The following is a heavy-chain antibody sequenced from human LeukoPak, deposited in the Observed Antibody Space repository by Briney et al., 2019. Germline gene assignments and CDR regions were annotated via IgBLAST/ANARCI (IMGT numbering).Heavy chain of an antibody. CDR1: GFIFSSYN. CDR3: ARDRRGLEDYVWGSYRYFDY. J-gene: IGHJ4*02. D-gene: IGHD3-16*02. Sequence: GGSLRLSCAASGFIFSSYNMNWVRQAPGKGLEWFSCISSDGNNIYYADSVKGRFTISRDNAKNSLYLQMNSLRVEDTAVYYCARDRRGLEDYVWGSYRYFDYWGQGTLVTVSS. V-gene: IGHV3-48*04. CDR2: ISSDGNNI.